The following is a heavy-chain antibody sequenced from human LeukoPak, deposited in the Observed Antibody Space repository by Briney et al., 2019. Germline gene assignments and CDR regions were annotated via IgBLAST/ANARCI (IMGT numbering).Heavy chain of an antibody. J-gene: IGHJ3*02. D-gene: IGHD3-3*01. V-gene: IGHV3-23*01. Sequence: GGSLRLSCAASGFTFSSYAMSWVRQAPGKGLEWVSTISGSGGGTYYADSVKGRFTISRDNSKNTLYLQMNSLRAEDTAEYYCAKVLRLDAFDIWGQGTMVTVSS. CDR3: AKVLRLDAFDI. CDR2: ISGSGGGT. CDR1: GFTFSSYA.